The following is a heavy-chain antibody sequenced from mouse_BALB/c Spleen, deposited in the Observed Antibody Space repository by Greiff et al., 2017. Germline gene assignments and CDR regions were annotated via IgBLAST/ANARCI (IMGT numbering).Heavy chain of an antibody. CDR2: INPSNGRT. D-gene: IGHD2-14*01. CDR3: ARGDYRYFDY. Sequence: QVQLQQPGAELVKPGASVKLSCKASGYTFTSYWMHWVKQRPGQGLEWIGEINPSNGRTNYNEKFKSKATLTVDKSSSTAYMQLSSLTSEDSAVYYCARGDYRYFDYWGQGTLVTVSA. CDR1: GYTFTSYW. V-gene: IGHV1S81*02. J-gene: IGHJ3*01.